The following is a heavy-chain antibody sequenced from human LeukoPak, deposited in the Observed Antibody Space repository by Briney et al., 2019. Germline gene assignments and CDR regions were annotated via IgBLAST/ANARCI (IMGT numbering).Heavy chain of an antibody. V-gene: IGHV3-53*01. Sequence: PGGSLRLSCATSGFTFSSYAMSWVRQAPGKGLEWVSVIYSGGSTYYADSVKGRFTISRDNSKNTLYLQMNSLRAEDTAVYYCARSLGSSGWYGFPNWFDPWGQGTLVTVSS. J-gene: IGHJ5*02. CDR1: GFTFSSYA. D-gene: IGHD6-19*01. CDR3: ARSLGSSGWYGFPNWFDP. CDR2: IYSGGST.